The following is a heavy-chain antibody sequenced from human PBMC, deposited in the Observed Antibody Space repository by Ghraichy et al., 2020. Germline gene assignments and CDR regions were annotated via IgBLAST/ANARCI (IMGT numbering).Heavy chain of an antibody. CDR2: INNDGSRT. Sequence: GGSLRLSCAASGFTFGSYWMHWVRQGPGKGLEWLSHINNDGSRTKYAESVKGRFTISRDNTKNTLFLQIDSLRADDTAIYYCSRGGAGSFDYGGKGTLDTVS. J-gene: IGHJ4*02. D-gene: IGHD1-26*01. V-gene: IGHV3-74*03. CDR1: GFTFGSYW. CDR3: SRGGAGSFDY.